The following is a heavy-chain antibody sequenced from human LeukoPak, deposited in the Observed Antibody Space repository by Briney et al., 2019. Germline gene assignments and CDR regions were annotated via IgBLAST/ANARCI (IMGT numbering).Heavy chain of an antibody. J-gene: IGHJ6*03. CDR2: IRAYNCNT. Sequence: GASVKVSCKASGYTFTSYGISWVRQAPGQGFEWMGWIRAYNCNTNYAQKLQGRVTMTTDTSTSTAYMELRSLRSDDSDVYYCARDTGCCDILTGYPPWLWYYYYYMDVWGKGTTVTVSS. CDR1: GYTFTSYG. D-gene: IGHD3-9*01. CDR3: ARDTGCCDILTGYPPWLWYYYYYMDV. V-gene: IGHV1-18*01.